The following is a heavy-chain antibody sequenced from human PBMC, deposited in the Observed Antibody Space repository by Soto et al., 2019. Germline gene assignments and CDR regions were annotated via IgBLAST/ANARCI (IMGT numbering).Heavy chain of an antibody. V-gene: IGHV3-23*01. D-gene: IGHD2-2*01. Sequence: GGSLRLSCAASGFTFSSYAMSWVRQAPGKGLEWVSGISDSGGSTYYADSVKGRFTISRDNSKNTLYLQMNSLRAEDTAVYYCAMLAAMWPYYYYYMDVWGKGTTVTVSS. J-gene: IGHJ6*03. CDR2: ISDSGGST. CDR3: AMLAAMWPYYYYYMDV. CDR1: GFTFSSYA.